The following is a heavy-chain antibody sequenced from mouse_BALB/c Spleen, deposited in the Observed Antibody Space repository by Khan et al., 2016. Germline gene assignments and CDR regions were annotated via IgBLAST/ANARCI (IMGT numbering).Heavy chain of an antibody. D-gene: IGHD2-1*01. J-gene: IGHJ1*01. CDR3: ARCHGNYRGYSDV. V-gene: IGHV3-8*02. Sequence: VQLQESGPSLVKPSQTLSLTCSVTGDSITSGYWNWIRKFPGNKLEYMGYISYSDSTYYNPSLKSRISITRDTSKNHYYLQLNPGTTEDTATDYCARCHGNYRGYSDVWGGGTTVTGSS. CDR2: ISYSDST. CDR1: GDSITSGY.